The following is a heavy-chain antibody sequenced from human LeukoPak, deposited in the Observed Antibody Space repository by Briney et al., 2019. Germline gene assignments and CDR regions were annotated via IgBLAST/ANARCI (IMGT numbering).Heavy chain of an antibody. V-gene: IGHV3-23*01. CDR3: AKLSGYGDYADFDY. CDR2: ISGSGGST. D-gene: IGHD4-17*01. Sequence: GGSLRLSCAASGFTFSSYAMSWVRQAPGKGLEWVSAISGSGGSTYYADSVKGRFTISRDNSKNTLYLQMDSLRAEDTAVYYCAKLSGYGDYADFDYWGQGTLVTVSS. J-gene: IGHJ4*02. CDR1: GFTFSSYA.